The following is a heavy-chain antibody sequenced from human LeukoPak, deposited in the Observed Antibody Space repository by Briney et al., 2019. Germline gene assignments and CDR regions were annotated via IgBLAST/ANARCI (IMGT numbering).Heavy chain of an antibody. V-gene: IGHV3-23*01. CDR2: ISGTGGST. CDR3: AKVWRGHYYDY. Sequence: GGSLRLSCAASGFTFSSYGMSWVRQAPGKGLEWVSSISGTGGSTYYADSVKGRFTISRDNSKNTLYLQMNTLRAEDTAIYYCAKVWRGHYYDYWGQGTLVTVSS. J-gene: IGHJ4*02. CDR1: GFTFSSYG. D-gene: IGHD1-1*01.